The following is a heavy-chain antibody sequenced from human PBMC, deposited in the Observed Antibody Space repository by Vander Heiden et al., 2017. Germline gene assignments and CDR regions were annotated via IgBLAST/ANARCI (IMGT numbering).Heavy chain of an antibody. D-gene: IGHD6-13*01. Sequence: QVQLVESGGVVVQPGRSLRLSCAASGFTFGSYAMHWVRQAPGKGLEWVAVISYDGSNKYYADSVKGRFTISRDNSKNTLYLQMNSLRAEDTAVYYCARGSSSWMSGYFDYWGQGTLVTVSS. CDR2: ISYDGSNK. V-gene: IGHV3-30*04. CDR3: ARGSSSWMSGYFDY. CDR1: GFTFGSYA. J-gene: IGHJ4*02.